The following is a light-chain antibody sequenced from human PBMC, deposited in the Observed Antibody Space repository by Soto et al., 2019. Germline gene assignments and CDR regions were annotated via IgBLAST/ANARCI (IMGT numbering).Light chain of an antibody. CDR3: QQLRSYPST. V-gene: IGKV1-9*01. J-gene: IGKJ4*01. CDR1: QDISSY. CDR2: AAS. Sequence: IQVTQSPSSLSASVGDRVTITCGASQDISSYLAWYQQKPGKAPTLLIYAASTLQSGVPSRFSGSGFGTDLTLTISSMQAEDFASYYCQQLRSYPSTFGGGTKVDIK.